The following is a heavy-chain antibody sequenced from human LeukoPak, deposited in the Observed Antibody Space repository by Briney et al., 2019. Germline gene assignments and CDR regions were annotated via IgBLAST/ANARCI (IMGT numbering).Heavy chain of an antibody. J-gene: IGHJ4*02. D-gene: IGHD2-2*01. CDR2: ISGSGGST. Sequence: PGGSLRLPCAASGFTFSSYAMSWVRQAPGKGLEWVSAISGSGGSTYYADSVKGRFTISRDNSKNTLYLQMNSLRAEDTAVYYCAKGLGYCSSTSCPSWGYWGQGTLVTVSS. CDR3: AKGLGYCSSTSCPSWGY. CDR1: GFTFSSYA. V-gene: IGHV3-23*01.